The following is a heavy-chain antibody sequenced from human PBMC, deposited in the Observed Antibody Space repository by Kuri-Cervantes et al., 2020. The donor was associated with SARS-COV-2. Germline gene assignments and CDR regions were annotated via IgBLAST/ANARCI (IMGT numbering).Heavy chain of an antibody. CDR3: ARDSGSGWSP. Sequence: LSLTCAASGFTFQDYGLTWVRQAPGKELEWVAGIDWNGISTGYADSVKGRFTISRDNAKNTLYLQMNSSRAEDTAVYYCARDSGSGWSPWAQGTLVTFPS. D-gene: IGHD6-19*01. J-gene: IGHJ4*02. V-gene: IGHV3-20*04. CDR1: GFTFQDYG. CDR2: IDWNGIST.